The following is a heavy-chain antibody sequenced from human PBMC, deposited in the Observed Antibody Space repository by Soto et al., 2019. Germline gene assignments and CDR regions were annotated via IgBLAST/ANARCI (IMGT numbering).Heavy chain of an antibody. V-gene: IGHV1-69*01. J-gene: IGHJ4*02. CDR3: ARDGRNGTYWPAY. Sequence: QVQLVQSGAEVKKPGSSVKVSCKASGGTFRSNAISWVRQAPGQRLEWMGGIIPNFNSPTYARKFQGRVTITADESTSTAYIEVRSLTTEDTAVDYCARDGRNGTYWPAYWGQGTQVTVSS. D-gene: IGHD2-8*02. CDR1: GGTFRSNA. CDR2: IIPNFNSP.